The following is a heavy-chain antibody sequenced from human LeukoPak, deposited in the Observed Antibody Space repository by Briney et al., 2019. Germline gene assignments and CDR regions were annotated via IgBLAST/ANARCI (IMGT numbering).Heavy chain of an antibody. J-gene: IGHJ4*02. CDR2: ISAYNGNT. V-gene: IGHV1-18*01. D-gene: IGHD5-12*01. CDR1: GYTFASYG. CDR3: ARELGYSGYDSPFDY. Sequence: ASVKVSCKASGYTFASYGISWVRQAPGQGLEWMGWISAYNGNTKYAQKLQGRVTMTTDTSTSTAYMELRSLRSDDTAVYYCARELGYSGYDSPFDYWGQGTLVTVSS.